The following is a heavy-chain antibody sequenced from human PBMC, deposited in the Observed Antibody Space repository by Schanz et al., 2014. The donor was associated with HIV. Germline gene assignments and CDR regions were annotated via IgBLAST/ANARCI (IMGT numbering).Heavy chain of an antibody. CDR2: IKADGSEK. Sequence: VHLVESGGGLVQPGGSLRLSCAASGFNFNTYWMTWVRQTPGKGLEWVANIKADGSEKYYVDSVKGRFTISRDNAKNSLYLQMSNLRADDTAVYHCATSIYTYGKGNFDYWGQGSLVSVSS. CDR3: ATSIYTYGKGNFDY. D-gene: IGHD5-18*01. J-gene: IGHJ4*02. CDR1: GFNFNTYW. V-gene: IGHV3-7*01.